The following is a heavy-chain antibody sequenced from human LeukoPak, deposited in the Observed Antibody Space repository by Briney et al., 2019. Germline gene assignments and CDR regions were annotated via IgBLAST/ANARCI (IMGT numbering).Heavy chain of an antibody. CDR3: ARIPYYDFWSGFYGMDV. V-gene: IGHV4-61*01. J-gene: IGHJ6*02. CDR1: GGSTSSGNYY. D-gene: IGHD3-3*01. CDR2: IYYSGST. Sequence: PSETLSLTCTVSGGSTSSGNYYWGWIRQPPGKGLEWIGYIYYSGSTNYNPSLKSRVTISVDTSKNQFSLKLSSVTAADTAVYYCARIPYYDFWSGFYGMDVWGQGTTVTVSS.